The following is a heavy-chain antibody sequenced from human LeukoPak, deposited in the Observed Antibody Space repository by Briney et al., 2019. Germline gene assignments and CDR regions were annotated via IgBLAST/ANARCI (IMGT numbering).Heavy chain of an antibody. D-gene: IGHD4-23*01. J-gene: IGHJ6*03. CDR3: ARDRRGPSDYGGNVFVYYYYYYYMDV. V-gene: IGHV4-4*07. CDR2: IYTSGST. Sequence: PSETLSLTCTVSGGSISSYYWSWIRQPAGKGLEWIGRIYTSGSTNYNPSLKSRVTMSVDTSKNQFSLKLSSVTAADTAVYYCARDRRGPSDYGGNVFVYYYYYYYMDVWGKGTTVTVSS. CDR1: GGSISSYY.